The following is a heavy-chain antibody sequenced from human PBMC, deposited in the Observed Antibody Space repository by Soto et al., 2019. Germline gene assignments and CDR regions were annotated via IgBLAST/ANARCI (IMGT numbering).Heavy chain of an antibody. CDR1: GFTFSSYG. D-gene: IGHD3-22*01. V-gene: IGHV3-30*03. CDR3: ASDYYDSSGYGSYAFDI. Sequence: GGSLRLSCAASGFTFSSYGMHWVRQAPGKGLEWVAVVSYDGSNKYYADSVKGRFTISRDNSKNTLYLQMNSLRAEDTAVYYCASDYYDSSGYGSYAFDIWGQGTMVTVSS. J-gene: IGHJ3*02. CDR2: VSYDGSNK.